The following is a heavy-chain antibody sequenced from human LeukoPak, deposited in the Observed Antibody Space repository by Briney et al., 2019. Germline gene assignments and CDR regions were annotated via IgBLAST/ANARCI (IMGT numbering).Heavy chain of an antibody. Sequence: QPGGSLRLSCAASGFTFSSYAMSWVRQAPGKGLEWVSAISGSGGSTYYADSVKGRFTISRDNSKNTLYLQMNSLRAEDTAVYYCARTYDFWSGYYGGTLEGMDVWGQGTTVTVSS. D-gene: IGHD3-3*01. CDR2: ISGSGGST. V-gene: IGHV3-23*01. J-gene: IGHJ6*02. CDR3: ARTYDFWSGYYGGTLEGMDV. CDR1: GFTFSSYA.